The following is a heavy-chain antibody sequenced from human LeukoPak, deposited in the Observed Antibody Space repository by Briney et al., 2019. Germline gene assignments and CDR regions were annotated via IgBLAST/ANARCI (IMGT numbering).Heavy chain of an antibody. V-gene: IGHV3-7*01. CDR2: IKQDGSEK. D-gene: IGHD3-16*02. CDR3: ARVGGRYSPLGY. CDR1: GFTFSSHW. J-gene: IGHJ4*02. Sequence: GRSLRLSCAASGFTFSSHWMSWVRQAPGKGLEWVANIKQDGSEKYYVDSVKGRFTISRDNAKNSLYLQMISLRAEDTAVYYCARVGGRYSPLGYWGQGTLVTVSS.